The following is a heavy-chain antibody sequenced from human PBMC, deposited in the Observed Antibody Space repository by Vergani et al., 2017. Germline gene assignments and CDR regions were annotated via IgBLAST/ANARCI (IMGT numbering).Heavy chain of an antibody. J-gene: IGHJ5*02. CDR3: ASAPHTTGTTIVWFDP. Sequence: QVQLVQSGAEVKKPGSSVKVSCEASGGTFSSYAISWVRQAPGPGLEWMGGIIPIFGTATYAQKFQGRVTITADESTSTAYMELSSLRSEDTAVYYCASAPHTTGTTIVWFDPWGQGTLVTSPQ. D-gene: IGHD1-1*01. V-gene: IGHV1-69*01. CDR2: IIPIFGTA. CDR1: GGTFSSYA.